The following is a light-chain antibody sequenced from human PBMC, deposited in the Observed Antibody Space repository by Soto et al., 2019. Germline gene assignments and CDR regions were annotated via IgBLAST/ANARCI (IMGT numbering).Light chain of an antibody. CDR2: ANS. CDR1: SSNIGAGYD. CDR3: QSYDSSLSGYV. Sequence: QAVVTQSPSVSGAPGQRVTISCTGSSSNIGAGYDVHWYQQLPGTAPKLLIYANSNRPSGVPDRFSGSKSGTSASLAITGLQAEDEADYYCQSYDSSLSGYVFGSGTKVTVL. V-gene: IGLV1-40*01. J-gene: IGLJ1*01.